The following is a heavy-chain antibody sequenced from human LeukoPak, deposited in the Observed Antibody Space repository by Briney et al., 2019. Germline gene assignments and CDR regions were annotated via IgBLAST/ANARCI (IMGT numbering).Heavy chain of an antibody. D-gene: IGHD3-10*01. CDR2: IYPGDSDP. Sequence: GESLKISCKDSGYSFTSYWIGWVRQVPGKGLEWMGMIYPGDSDPRYSPSFRGQVTFSADKSISTAHLHWSSLKASDTAMYYCATRGGGQMVRGIPDAFDTWGQGTMVTVSS. CDR1: GYSFTSYW. CDR3: ATRGGGQMVRGIPDAFDT. V-gene: IGHV5-51*01. J-gene: IGHJ3*02.